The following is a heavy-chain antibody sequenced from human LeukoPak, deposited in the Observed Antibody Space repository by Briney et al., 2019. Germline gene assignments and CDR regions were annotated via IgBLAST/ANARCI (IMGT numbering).Heavy chain of an antibody. Sequence: ASVKVSCKASGFTFSNYGITWVRQAPEQGLEWMGWISAYNGDTNYAQKLQGRVTMTTDTSTSTAYMELRSLRSDDTAVYYCARDPSNTSGWKTWFDPWGQGTLVTVTS. CDR1: GFTFSNYG. CDR2: ISAYNGDT. V-gene: IGHV1-18*01. D-gene: IGHD6-19*01. J-gene: IGHJ5*02. CDR3: ARDPSNTSGWKTWFDP.